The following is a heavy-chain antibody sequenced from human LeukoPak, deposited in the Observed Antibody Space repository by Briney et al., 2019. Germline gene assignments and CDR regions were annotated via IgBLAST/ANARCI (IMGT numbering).Heavy chain of an antibody. CDR1: GGSISSSSYY. CDR2: IYYSGST. V-gene: IGHV4-39*01. D-gene: IGHD1-7*01. CDR3: ARKIKLELQVDFDY. J-gene: IGHJ4*02. Sequence: SETLSLTCTVSGGSISSSSYYWGWIRQPPGKGLEWIGSIYYSGSTYYNPSLKSRVTISVDTSKNQFSLKLSSVTAADTAVYYCARKIKLELQVDFDYWGQGTLVTVSS.